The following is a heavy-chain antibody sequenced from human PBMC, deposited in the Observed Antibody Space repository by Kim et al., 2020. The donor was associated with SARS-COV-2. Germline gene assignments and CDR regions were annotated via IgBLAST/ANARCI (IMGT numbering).Heavy chain of an antibody. Sequence: GGSLRLSCAASGFTFSNAWMSWIRQAPGKGLEWVGRIKSKTDGGTTDYAAPVKGRFTISRDDSKNTLYLQMNSLKTEDTAVYYCTTVISSRLPPYYWGQGTLVTVSS. D-gene: IGHD4-17*01. CDR3: TTVISSRLPPYY. V-gene: IGHV3-15*01. CDR2: IKSKTDGGTT. CDR1: GFTFSNAW. J-gene: IGHJ4*02.